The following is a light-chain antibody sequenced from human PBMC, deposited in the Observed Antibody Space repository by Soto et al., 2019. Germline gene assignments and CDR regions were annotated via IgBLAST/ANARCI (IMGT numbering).Light chain of an antibody. CDR2: QDD. CDR1: KLGDRF. J-gene: IGLJ2*01. Sequence: SYELTQPPSVSVSPGQTASITCSGDKLGDRFACWYQQKPGQSPVLVIYQDDKRPSGIPERFSGSNSGNTSTLTISGTQAMDEADYYCQAWDTSTHVVFGEGTQLTVL. V-gene: IGLV3-1*01. CDR3: QAWDTSTHVV.